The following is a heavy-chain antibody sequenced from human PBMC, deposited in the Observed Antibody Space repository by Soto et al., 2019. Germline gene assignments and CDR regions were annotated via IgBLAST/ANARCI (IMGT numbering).Heavy chain of an antibody. J-gene: IGHJ6*02. CDR2: INTNTGNP. CDR3: ARDPPNDFWSGYYRPYYYGMDV. Sequence: ASVKVSCKASGYTFTSYAMNWVRQAPGQGLEWMGWINTNTGNPTYAQGFTGRFVFSLDTSVSTAYLQICSLKAEDTAVYYCARDPPNDFWSGYYRPYYYGMDVWGQGTTVTAP. CDR1: GYTFTSYA. D-gene: IGHD3-3*01. V-gene: IGHV7-4-1*01.